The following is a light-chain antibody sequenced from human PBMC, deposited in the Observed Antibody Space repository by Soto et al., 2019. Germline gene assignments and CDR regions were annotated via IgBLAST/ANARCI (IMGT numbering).Light chain of an antibody. V-gene: IGKV3-20*01. CDR1: QRVSSSY. Sequence: EIVLTQSPGTLSLSPGERATLSCRASQRVSSSYLAWYQQKPGQAPRLLLYGASSRATGIPDRFSGSGSGTDFPLTISRLEPEDFAVYYCQQYATSAITFGQGTRREIK. CDR3: QQYATSAIT. J-gene: IGKJ5*01. CDR2: GAS.